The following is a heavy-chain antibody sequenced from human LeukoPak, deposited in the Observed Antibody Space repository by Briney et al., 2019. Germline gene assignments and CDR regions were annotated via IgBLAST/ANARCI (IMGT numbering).Heavy chain of an antibody. CDR1: GFTFSSYW. CDR2: IKQDGSEK. J-gene: IGHJ4*02. CDR3: VRERTNYYDSSGYY. V-gene: IGHV3-7*05. D-gene: IGHD3-22*01. Sequence: GGSLRLSCAASGFTFSSYWMSWIRQAPGKGLEWVANIKQDGSEKYYVDSVKGRFTISRDNAKNSLYLEMNSLRAEDTAVYYCVRERTNYYDSSGYYWGQGTLVTVPS.